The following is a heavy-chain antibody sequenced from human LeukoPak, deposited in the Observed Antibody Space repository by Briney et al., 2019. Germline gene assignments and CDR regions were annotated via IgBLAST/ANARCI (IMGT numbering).Heavy chain of an antibody. Sequence: ASVKVSCKASGYTFTSYGISWVRQAPGQGLEWMGWISAYNGNTNYAQKLQGRVTMTTDTSTSTAYMELRSLRSDDTAVYYCASGYCSGGSCYFTDYWGQGTLVTVSS. CDR3: ASGYCSGGSCYFTDY. CDR1: GYTFTSYG. J-gene: IGHJ4*02. D-gene: IGHD2-15*01. V-gene: IGHV1-18*01. CDR2: ISAYNGNT.